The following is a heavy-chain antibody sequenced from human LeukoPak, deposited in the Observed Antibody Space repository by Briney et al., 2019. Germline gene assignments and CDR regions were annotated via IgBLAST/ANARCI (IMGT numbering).Heavy chain of an antibody. D-gene: IGHD3-10*01. V-gene: IGHV1-2*02. CDR1: GYTFTGYY. Sequence: GASVKVSCKASGYTFTGYYMHWVRLAPGQGLEWMGWINPNSGGTNYAQKFQGRVTMTRDTSISTAYMELSRLRSDDTAVYYCARVAVRGVIIKGFDYWGQGTLVTVSS. J-gene: IGHJ4*02. CDR2: INPNSGGT. CDR3: ARVAVRGVIIKGFDY.